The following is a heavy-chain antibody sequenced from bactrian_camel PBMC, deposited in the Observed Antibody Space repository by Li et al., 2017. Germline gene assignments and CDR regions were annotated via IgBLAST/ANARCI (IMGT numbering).Heavy chain of an antibody. V-gene: IGHV3S31*01. CDR2: IRRSGGET. D-gene: IGHD3*01. CDR3: ALGGTRGVGGTWYPELNY. J-gene: IGHJ4*01. Sequence: VQLVESGGGSVQPGESLRLSCEISLYIYSSYCMGWYRLPPGRAPAEREGIAAIRRSGGETWYAASVKGRFTISQDNAKTTAYLQMNSLTPDDTGMYYCALGGTRGVGGTWYPELNYWDKGTQVTVS. CDR1: LYIYSSYC.